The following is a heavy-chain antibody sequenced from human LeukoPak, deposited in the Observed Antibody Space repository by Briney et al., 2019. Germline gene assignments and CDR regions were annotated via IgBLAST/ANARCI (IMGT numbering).Heavy chain of an antibody. CDR3: AKDTAIQFLEPAF. V-gene: IGHV3-33*06. Sequence: PGGSLRLSCAASGFTFNTHGMHWVRQAPGKGLEWLAAIWFDGSVKHYSDAVKGRFTISRGNSLNTLYLQMNSLRVEDTAIYYCAKDTAIQFLEPAFWGQGTLVTVSS. J-gene: IGHJ4*02. CDR1: GFTFNTHG. D-gene: IGHD3-3*01. CDR2: IWFDGSVK.